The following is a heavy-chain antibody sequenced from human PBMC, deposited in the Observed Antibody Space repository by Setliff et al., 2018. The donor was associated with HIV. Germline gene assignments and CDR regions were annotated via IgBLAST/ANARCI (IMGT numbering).Heavy chain of an antibody. D-gene: IGHD6-13*01. CDR3: ARGSSNTWYYYFDS. Sequence: SETLSLTCTVSGGSISSYYWTWIRQSPGKGLEWIGEINHSGSTNYNPSLKSRVTMSVDTSKNQFSLKLSSVTAADTAVYYCARGSSNTWYYYFDSWGQGALVTVS. J-gene: IGHJ4*02. V-gene: IGHV4-34*01. CDR1: GGSISSYY. CDR2: INHSGST.